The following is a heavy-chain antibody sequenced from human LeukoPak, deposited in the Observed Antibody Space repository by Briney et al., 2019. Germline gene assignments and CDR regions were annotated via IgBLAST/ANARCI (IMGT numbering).Heavy chain of an antibody. V-gene: IGHV3-74*01. CDR3: ARESSEQWLVPDY. CDR1: GFTFSSYS. J-gene: IGHJ4*02. D-gene: IGHD6-19*01. Sequence: GGSLRLSCAASGFTFSSYSMNWVRQAPGKGLVWVSRINSDGSSTSYADSVKGRFTISRDNAKNTLYLQMNSLRAEDTAVYYCARESSEQWLVPDYWGQGTLVTVSS. CDR2: INSDGSST.